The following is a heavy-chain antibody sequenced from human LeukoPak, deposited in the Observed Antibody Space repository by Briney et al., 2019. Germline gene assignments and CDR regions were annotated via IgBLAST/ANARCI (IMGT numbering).Heavy chain of an antibody. CDR3: ARDSYYYDSSGYSLPAFDI. Sequence: KPSQTLSLTCTVSGGSISSGGYYWSWIRQHPGKGLEWIGYIYYSGSTYYNPSLKSRVTISVDTSKNQFSLKLSSVTAADTAVYYRARDSYYYDSSGYSLPAFDIWGQGTMVTVSS. J-gene: IGHJ3*02. CDR2: IYYSGST. D-gene: IGHD3-22*01. V-gene: IGHV4-31*03. CDR1: GGSISSGGYY.